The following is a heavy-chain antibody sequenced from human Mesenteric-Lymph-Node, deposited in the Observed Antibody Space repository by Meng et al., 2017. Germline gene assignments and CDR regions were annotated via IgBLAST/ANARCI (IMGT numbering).Heavy chain of an antibody. D-gene: IGHD6-19*01. Sequence: GGSLRLSCTASGFTFGDYAMSWFRQAPGKGLEWVGFIRSKAYGGTTEYAASVKGRFTISRDDSKSIAYLQMNSLKTEDTAVYYCTRSCSGWYDAFDIWGQGTMVTVSS. CDR3: TRSCSGWYDAFDI. CDR2: IRSKAYGGTT. CDR1: GFTFGDYA. J-gene: IGHJ3*02. V-gene: IGHV3-49*03.